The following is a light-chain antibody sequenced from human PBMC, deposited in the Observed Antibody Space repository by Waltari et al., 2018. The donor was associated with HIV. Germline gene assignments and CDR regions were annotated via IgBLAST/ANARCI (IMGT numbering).Light chain of an antibody. Sequence: QSALTQPASVSGSPGQSIALSCTGTSSAVGAYKYVSWYQQHPGKAPKLIIYEVSIRPSGVSNRFSGSKSGNTASLTISGLQTEDEADYYCSSYSSTTTLLVFGGGTKVTVL. V-gene: IGLV2-14*01. CDR3: SSYSSTTTLLV. CDR2: EVS. CDR1: SSAVGAYKY. J-gene: IGLJ2*01.